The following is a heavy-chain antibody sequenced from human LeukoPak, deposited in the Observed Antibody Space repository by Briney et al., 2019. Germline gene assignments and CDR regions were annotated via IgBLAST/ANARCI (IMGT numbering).Heavy chain of an antibody. J-gene: IGHJ5*02. CDR3: ARGFVLRRCSSTSCYRQSP. V-gene: IGHV1-8*01. CDR2: MNPNSGNT. CDR1: GYTFTSYD. D-gene: IGHD2-2*01. Sequence: ASVKVSCKASGYTFTSYDINWVRQATGQGLECMGWMNPNSGNTGYAQKFQGRVTMTRNTSISTAYMELSSLRSEDTAVYYCARGFVLRRCSSTSCYRQSPWGQGTLVTVSS.